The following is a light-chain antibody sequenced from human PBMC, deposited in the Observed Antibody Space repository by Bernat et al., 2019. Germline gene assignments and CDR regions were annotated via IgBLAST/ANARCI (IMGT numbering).Light chain of an antibody. Sequence: EIVMTQSPAILSVSPGERATLSCRAGQSVGSNLAWYQQKPGQAPRLLIYGVSIRATGIPARFSGSGSGTEFTLTISSLQSEDFAVYFCQQYHNFLTFGGGTKVEIK. CDR2: GVS. V-gene: IGKV3-15*01. CDR3: QQYHNFLT. J-gene: IGKJ4*01. CDR1: QSVGSN.